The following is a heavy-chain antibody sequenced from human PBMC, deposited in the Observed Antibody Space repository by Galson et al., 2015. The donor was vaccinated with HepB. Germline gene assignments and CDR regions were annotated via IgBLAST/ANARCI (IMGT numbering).Heavy chain of an antibody. V-gene: IGHV3-11*03. CDR2: IGHSGTYT. CDR1: GFTFSDYY. CDR3: ASRVYGLDV. Sequence: SLRLSCAASGFTFSDYYMTWIRQAPGKGLEWISYIGHSGTYTNYADSVRGRFTNSRDNAKNSLYLQMNGLRAEDTALYYCASRVYGLDVWGQGTTVTVSS. J-gene: IGHJ6*02.